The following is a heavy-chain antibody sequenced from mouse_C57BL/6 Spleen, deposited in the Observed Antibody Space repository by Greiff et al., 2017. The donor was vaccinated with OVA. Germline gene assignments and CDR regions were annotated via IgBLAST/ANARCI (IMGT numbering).Heavy chain of an antibody. CDR3: ARSGNWDWFDY. V-gene: IGHV1-72*01. CDR1: GYTFTSYW. CDR2: IDPNSGGT. J-gene: IGHJ2*01. Sequence: QVQLQQPGAELVKPGASVKLSCKASGYTFTSYWMHWVKQRPGRGLEGIGRIDPNSGGTKYNEKFKSKATLTVDKPSSTAYKQLSSLTSENSAVYYCARSGNWDWFDYWGQGTTLTVSS. D-gene: IGHD4-1*01.